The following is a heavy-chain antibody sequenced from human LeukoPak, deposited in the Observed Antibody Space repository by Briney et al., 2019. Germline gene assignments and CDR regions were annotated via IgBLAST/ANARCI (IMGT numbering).Heavy chain of an antibody. Sequence: PSQTLSLTCTVSGGSISSGGYYWSWIRQHPGKGLEWIGYIYYSGSTYYNPSLKSRVTISVDTSKNQFSLKLSSVTAADTDVYYCARGVPYYYDSSGYPWGQGTLVTVSS. D-gene: IGHD3-22*01. CDR2: IYYSGST. CDR1: GGSISSGGYY. CDR3: ARGVPYYYDSSGYP. V-gene: IGHV4-31*03. J-gene: IGHJ5*02.